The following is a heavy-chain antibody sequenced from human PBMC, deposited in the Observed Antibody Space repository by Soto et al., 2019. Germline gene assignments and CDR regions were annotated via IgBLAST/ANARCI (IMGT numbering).Heavy chain of an antibody. Sequence: VASVKVSFKASGYTFPSYGIIWVRQAHGQGLEWMGWISAYNGNTNYAQKLQGRVTMTTDTSTSTAYMELRSLRSDDTAVYYCAREASIFGVVYGMDVWGQGNTVSVS. CDR2: ISAYNGNT. CDR3: AREASIFGVVYGMDV. CDR1: GYTFPSYG. V-gene: IGHV1-18*04. D-gene: IGHD3-3*01. J-gene: IGHJ6*02.